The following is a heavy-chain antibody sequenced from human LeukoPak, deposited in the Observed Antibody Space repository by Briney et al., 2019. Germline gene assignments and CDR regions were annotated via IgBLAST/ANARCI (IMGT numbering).Heavy chain of an antibody. CDR1: GFTFSYSA. J-gene: IGHJ4*02. CDR3: ARGRSAALDF. V-gene: IGHV3-53*01. CDR2: IYSGDNT. Sequence: GGSLRLSCEAFGFTFSYSAMNWVRQAPGKGLEWVSVIYSGDNTNYADSVKGRFIISRDNSNNTLYLQMNSLTADDTAVYYCARGRSAALDFWGQGTLVTVSS.